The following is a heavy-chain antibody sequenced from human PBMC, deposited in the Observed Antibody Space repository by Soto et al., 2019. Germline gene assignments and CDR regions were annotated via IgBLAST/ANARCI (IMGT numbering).Heavy chain of an antibody. CDR3: ARDRGGTGMFFGMDV. Sequence: GGSLRLSCAASGFTVSSNYMSWVRQAPGKGLEWVSVIYSGGSTYYADSVKGRFTISRDNSENTLSLQMNSLRVEDTGVYYCARDRGGTGMFFGMDVWGQGTTVTVSS. CDR2: IYSGGST. J-gene: IGHJ6*02. CDR1: GFTVSSNY. D-gene: IGHD3-10*01. V-gene: IGHV3-53*01.